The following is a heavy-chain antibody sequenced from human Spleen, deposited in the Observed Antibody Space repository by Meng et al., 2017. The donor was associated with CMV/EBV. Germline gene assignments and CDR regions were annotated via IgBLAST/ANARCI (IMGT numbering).Heavy chain of an antibody. V-gene: IGHV1-24*01. CDR1: GYTLIELS. J-gene: IGHJ3*02. Sequence: ASVKVSCKVSGYTLIELSRHWVRQAPGKGLEWMGGFDPEDGETIYAQKFQGRVTMTEDIPRDTAYMELSSLRSEDTAVYYCATRMKYYFDDDAFDIWGQGTMVTVSS. CDR3: ATRMKYYFDDDAFDI. D-gene: IGHD3-22*01. CDR2: FDPEDGET.